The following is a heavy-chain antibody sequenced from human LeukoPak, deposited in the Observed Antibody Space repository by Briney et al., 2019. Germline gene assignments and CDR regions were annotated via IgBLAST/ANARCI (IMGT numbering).Heavy chain of an antibody. CDR2: ISGSGGST. J-gene: IGHJ4*02. CDR3: AKCSYYYDSSGYYDFDY. V-gene: IGHV3-23*01. D-gene: IGHD3-22*01. CDR1: GFTFSSYA. Sequence: GGSLRLSCAASGFTFSSYAMSWVRQAPGKGLEWVSAISGSGGSTYYADSVKGRFTISRDNSKNTLYLQMNSLRAEDTAVYYCAKCSYYYDSSGYYDFDYWGQGTLVTVSS.